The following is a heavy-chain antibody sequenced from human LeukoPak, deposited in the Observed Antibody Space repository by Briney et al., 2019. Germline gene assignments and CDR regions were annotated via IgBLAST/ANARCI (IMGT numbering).Heavy chain of an antibody. CDR3: ARQAEHCSSTSCYPNWFDP. CDR2: TYPGDSDT. J-gene: IGHJ5*02. V-gene: IGHV5-51*01. CDR1: GYSFTSYL. Sequence: GASLKISCKGCGYSFTSYLIGWVRQLRGKGLEWMGITYPGDSDTRYSPSFQGQVTISADKSISTAYLQWSSLKASDTAMYYCARQAEHCSSTSCYPNWFDPWGQGTLVTVSS. D-gene: IGHD2-2*01.